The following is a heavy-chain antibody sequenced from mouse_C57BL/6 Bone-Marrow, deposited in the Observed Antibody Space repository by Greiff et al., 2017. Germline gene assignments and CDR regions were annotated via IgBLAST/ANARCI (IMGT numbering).Heavy chain of an antibody. CDR3: ASGSNFDAMDY. Sequence: EVQLQQSGGGLVKPGGSLKLSCAASGFTFSDYGMHWVRQAPEKGLEWVAYISSGSSTIYYADTVKGRFTISRDNAKNTLFLKMTSLRSEDTAMYYCASGSNFDAMDYWGQGTSVTVYS. J-gene: IGHJ4*01. CDR2: ISSGSSTI. CDR1: GFTFSDYG. V-gene: IGHV5-17*01. D-gene: IGHD4-1*01.